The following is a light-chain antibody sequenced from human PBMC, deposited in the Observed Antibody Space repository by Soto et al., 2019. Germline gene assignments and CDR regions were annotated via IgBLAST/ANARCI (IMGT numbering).Light chain of an antibody. Sequence: DIQLTQSPSFLSASVGDRVTITCGASQGISTYFAWYHQKPGKAPKLLIYGASTLQRRVPSSFSGSGSGTEFTLTISSLQPEDFATYYCQQLNAYPITFGQGTRLEIK. CDR2: GAS. V-gene: IGKV1-9*01. J-gene: IGKJ5*01. CDR1: QGISTY. CDR3: QQLNAYPIT.